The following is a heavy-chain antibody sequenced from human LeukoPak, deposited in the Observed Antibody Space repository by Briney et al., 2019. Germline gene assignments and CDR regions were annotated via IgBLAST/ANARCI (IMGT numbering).Heavy chain of an antibody. CDR1: GGSISSSSYY. Sequence: RPSETLSLTCTVSGGSISSSSYYWGWIRQPPGKGLEWIGSIYYSGSTYYNPSLKSRVTISVDTSKNQFSLKLSSVTAADTAVYYCARPFGSRMGYYYGAFDYWGQGTLVTVSS. J-gene: IGHJ4*02. CDR2: IYYSGST. D-gene: IGHD3-10*01. CDR3: ARPFGSRMGYYYGAFDY. V-gene: IGHV4-39*01.